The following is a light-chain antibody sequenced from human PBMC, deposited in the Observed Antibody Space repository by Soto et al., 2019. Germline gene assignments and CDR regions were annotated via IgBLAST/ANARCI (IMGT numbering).Light chain of an antibody. Sequence: EIVLTQSPVILSLSPGERATLSCRASQSVSSYLAWYQQKPGQAPRLLIYDASNRATGIPARFSGSGSGTDFTLTISRLEPEDFAVYYCQQRTNWPRVTFGGGTKVEIK. V-gene: IGKV3-11*01. J-gene: IGKJ4*01. CDR3: QQRTNWPRVT. CDR1: QSVSSY. CDR2: DAS.